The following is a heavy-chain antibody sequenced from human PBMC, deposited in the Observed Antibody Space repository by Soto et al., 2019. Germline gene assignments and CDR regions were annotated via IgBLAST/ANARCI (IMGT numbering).Heavy chain of an antibody. V-gene: IGHV1-58*01. D-gene: IGHD6-6*01. CDR3: AAGSSSIAASWTGYYYYYGMDV. Sequence: GASVKVSCKASGFTFTSSAVQWVRQARGQRLEWIGWIVVGSGNTNYAQKFQERVTITRDMSTSTAYMELSSLRSEDTAVYYCAAGSSSIAASWTGYYYYYGMDVWGQGTTVTVSS. CDR1: GFTFTSSA. J-gene: IGHJ6*02. CDR2: IVVGSGNT.